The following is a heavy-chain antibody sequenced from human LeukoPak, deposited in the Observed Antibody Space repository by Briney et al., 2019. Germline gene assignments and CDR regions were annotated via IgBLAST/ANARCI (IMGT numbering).Heavy chain of an antibody. V-gene: IGHV5-51*01. J-gene: IGHJ5*02. CDR1: GYSFTSYW. CDR2: IYPGDSDT. Sequence: GESLKISCKGSGYSFTSYWIGWVRQMPGKGLEWMGIIYPGDSDTRYSPSFQGQVTISADKSISTAYLQWSSLKASDTAMYYCARRAHPAAAGTGEGFDPWGQGTLVTVSS. D-gene: IGHD6-13*01. CDR3: ARRAHPAAAGTGEGFDP.